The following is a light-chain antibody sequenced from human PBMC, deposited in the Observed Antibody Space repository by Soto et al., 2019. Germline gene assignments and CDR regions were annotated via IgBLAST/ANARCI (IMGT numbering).Light chain of an antibody. CDR3: AAWDDSLSGHVV. CDR2: SNN. Sequence: QAVVTQPPSASGTPGQRVTISCSGSSSNIGSNYVYWYQQLPGTAPKLLIFSNNQRPSGVPDRFSGSKSGTSASLAISGLRSEDEADHYCAAWDDSLSGHVVFGGGTKLTVL. V-gene: IGLV1-47*02. CDR1: SSNIGSNY. J-gene: IGLJ2*01.